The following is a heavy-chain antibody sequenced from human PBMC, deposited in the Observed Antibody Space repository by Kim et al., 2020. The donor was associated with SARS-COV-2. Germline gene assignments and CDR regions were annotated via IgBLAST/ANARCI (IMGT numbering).Heavy chain of an antibody. Sequence: SETLSLTCTVSGGSISSSSYYWGWIRQPPGKGLEWIGSIYYSGSTYYNPSLKSRVTISVDTSKNQFSLKLSSVTAADTAVYYCSSGYDYSYGGQGTLVTVSS. CDR3: SSGYDYSY. CDR2: IYYSGST. CDR1: GGSISSSSYY. J-gene: IGHJ4*02. D-gene: IGHD5-12*01. V-gene: IGHV4-39*01.